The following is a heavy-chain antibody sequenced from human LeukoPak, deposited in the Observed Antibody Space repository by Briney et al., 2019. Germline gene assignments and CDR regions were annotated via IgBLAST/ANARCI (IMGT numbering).Heavy chain of an antibody. J-gene: IGHJ4*02. CDR2: INHSGST. Sequence: ETLSLTCAVYGGSFSGYYGSWIRQLPGKRLERIGEINHSGSTNYNPSLKRQVTISVDTSKNQYSLKLSSVAAADTAVYHCARDYGVTDYWGQGTLVTVSS. CDR1: GGSFSGYY. D-gene: IGHD4-17*01. CDR3: ARDYGVTDY. V-gene: IGHV4-34*01.